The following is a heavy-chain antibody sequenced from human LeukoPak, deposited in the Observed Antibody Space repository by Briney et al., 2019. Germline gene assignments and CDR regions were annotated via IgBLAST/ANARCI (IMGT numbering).Heavy chain of an antibody. V-gene: IGHV4-30-4*01. CDR1: GGSISSGDYY. J-gene: IGHJ3*02. CDR3: ARWGNTAMVQWPQRSAFDI. D-gene: IGHD5-18*01. CDR2: IYYSGST. Sequence: SQTLSLTCTVSGGSISSGDYYWSWIRQPPGKGLEWIGYIYYSGSTYYNPSLKSRVTISADTSKNQFSLKLSSVTAADTAVYYCARWGNTAMVQWPQRSAFDIWGQGTMVTVSS.